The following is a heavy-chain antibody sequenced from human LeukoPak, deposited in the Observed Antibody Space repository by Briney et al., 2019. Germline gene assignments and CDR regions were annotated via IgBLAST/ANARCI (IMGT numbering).Heavy chain of an antibody. V-gene: IGHV4-59*12. J-gene: IGHJ4*02. CDR1: GGSITSYY. D-gene: IGHD2-15*01. CDR2: IYYSGST. Sequence: SETLSLTCTVSGGSITSYYWSWIRQPPGKGLEWIGYIYYSGSTNYNPSLKSRVTISVDTSKNQFSLKLSSVTAADTAVYYCASRICSGGSCSRVDTAMGAFDYWGQGTLVTVSS. CDR3: ASRICSGGSCSRVDTAMGAFDY.